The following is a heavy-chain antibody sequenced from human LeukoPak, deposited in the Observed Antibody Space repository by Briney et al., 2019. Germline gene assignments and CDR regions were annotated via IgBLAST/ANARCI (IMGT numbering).Heavy chain of an antibody. CDR1: GFTFSSYA. J-gene: IGHJ4*02. CDR3: AKVVPTQNPGF. CDR2: ITGSVDNT. V-gene: IGHV3-23*01. Sequence: GGSLRLSCAASGFTFSSYAMSWVRQAPGRGLEWVSAITGSVDNTYYADSVKGRFTISRDNSKNTLYLQMNSLRAEDTAVYYCAKVVPTQNPGFWGQGTLVTVSS.